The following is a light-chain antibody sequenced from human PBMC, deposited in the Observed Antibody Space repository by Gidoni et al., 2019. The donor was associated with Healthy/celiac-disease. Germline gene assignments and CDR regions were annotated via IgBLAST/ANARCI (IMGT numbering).Light chain of an antibody. CDR3: QSADSSGTYPEV. CDR2: KDS. V-gene: IGLV3-25*03. J-gene: IGLJ3*02. CDR1: ALPKQY. Sequence: SYELTQPPSVSVSPRQTARITCSGDALPKQYAYWYQQKPGEAPVLVIYKDSERPSGIPERFSGSSSGTTVTLTISGVQAEDEADYYCQSADSSGTYPEVFGGGTKLTVL.